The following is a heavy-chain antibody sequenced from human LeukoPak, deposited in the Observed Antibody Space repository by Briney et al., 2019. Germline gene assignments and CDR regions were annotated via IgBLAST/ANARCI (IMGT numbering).Heavy chain of an antibody. J-gene: IGHJ4*02. CDR2: IWYDGSNK. D-gene: IGHD2/OR15-2a*01. CDR3: AREGPRGNSQFDY. V-gene: IGHV3-33*01. CDR1: GFTFSIYG. Sequence: GRSLRLSCAASGFTFSIYGMHWVRQAPGKGLEWVAVIWYDGSNKYYTDSVKGRFTISRDNSKNTLYLEMNSLRAEDTAIYYCAREGPRGNSQFDYWGQGTLVTVSS.